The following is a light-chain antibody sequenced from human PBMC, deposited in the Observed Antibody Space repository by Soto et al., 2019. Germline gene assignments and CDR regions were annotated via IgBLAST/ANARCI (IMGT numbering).Light chain of an antibody. CDR1: QSVSSSY. CDR2: GAS. J-gene: IGKJ4*01. V-gene: IGKV3-20*01. CDR3: HQYDSSPLT. Sequence: EIVLTQSPGTLSLSPGERATLSCRASQSVSSSYLAWYQQKPGQAPRLLIYGASSRATGIPDRFSGSGSGTDFTLTISRLEPEDSAVYHCHQYDSSPLTFGGGTKVEIK.